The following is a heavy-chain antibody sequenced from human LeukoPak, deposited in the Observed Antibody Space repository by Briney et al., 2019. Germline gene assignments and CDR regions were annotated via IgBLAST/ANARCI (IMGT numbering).Heavy chain of an antibody. CDR1: GFTFDDYA. V-gene: IGHV3-9*03. J-gene: IGHJ4*02. D-gene: IGHD6-13*01. CDR3: AKPLTGYSSRSVPYYFDY. CDR2: ISWNSGSI. Sequence: GGSLRLSCAASGFTFDDYAMHWVRQAPGKGLEWVSGISWNSGSIGYADSVKGRFTISRDNAKNSLYLQMNSLRAEDMALYYCAKPLTGYSSRSVPYYFDYWGQGTLVTVSS.